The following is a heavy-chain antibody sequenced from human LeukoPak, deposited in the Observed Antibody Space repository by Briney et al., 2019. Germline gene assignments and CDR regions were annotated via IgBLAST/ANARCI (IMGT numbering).Heavy chain of an antibody. V-gene: IGHV4-34*01. CDR1: SGSFSGYY. J-gene: IGHJ2*01. Sequence: PSETLSLTCAVYSGSFSGYYWSWIRQTPGKGLEWIGEVNHSGTTTYNPSLESRVTISVDTSKSQFSLNLRSVTAADTAVYYCASRGMDWNYVWYFDLWGRGTLVSVSS. CDR2: VNHSGTT. CDR3: ASRGMDWNYVWYFDL. D-gene: IGHD1-7*01.